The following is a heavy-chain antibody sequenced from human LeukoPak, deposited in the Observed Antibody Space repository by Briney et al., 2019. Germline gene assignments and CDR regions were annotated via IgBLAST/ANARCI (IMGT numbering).Heavy chain of an antibody. J-gene: IGHJ6*04. CDR2: IIPIFGIA. Sequence: GASVKVSCKASGGTFSSYAISWVRQAPGQGLEWMGRIIPIFGIANYAQKFQGRVTITADKSTSTAYMELSSLRSEDTAVYYCARDLGPVTTYTVDTAMPYRLPTYYYYGMDVWGKGTTVTVSS. CDR3: ARDLGPVTTYTVDTAMPYRLPTYYYYGMDV. V-gene: IGHV1-69*04. CDR1: GGTFSSYA. D-gene: IGHD5-18*01.